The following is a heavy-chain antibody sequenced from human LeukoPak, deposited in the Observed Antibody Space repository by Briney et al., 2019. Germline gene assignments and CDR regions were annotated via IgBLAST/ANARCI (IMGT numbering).Heavy chain of an antibody. CDR3: ATGTHYDLLPF. J-gene: IGHJ4*02. Sequence: GASVKVSCKVSGYSITELSTHWVRQAPGKGLEWMGGFDPGSCEIIYEQKFQDRVTMTEDTSTDTAYMELSSLRSEDKALYYGATGTHYDLLPFWGQGTLVTVSS. CDR1: GYSITELS. CDR2: FDPGSCEI. D-gene: IGHD3-9*01. V-gene: IGHV1-24*01.